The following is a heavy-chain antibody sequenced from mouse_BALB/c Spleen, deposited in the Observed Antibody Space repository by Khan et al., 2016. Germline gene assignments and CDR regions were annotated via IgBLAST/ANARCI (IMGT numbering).Heavy chain of an antibody. J-gene: IGHJ4*01. CDR1: GFTFSSYW. D-gene: IGHD2-2*01. V-gene: IGHV6-3*02. CDR2: IRMKSENYAT. CDR3: TVGYGWEAMDY. Sequence: EVKLEESGGGLVQPGGSMKLSCVASGFTFSSYWMSWVRQSPEKGLEWVAQIRMKSENYATHYEEYVRGKFTISRDDSKSRLYLQMNSLRVEDTGIYYCTVGYGWEAMDYWGQGTSVTVSS.